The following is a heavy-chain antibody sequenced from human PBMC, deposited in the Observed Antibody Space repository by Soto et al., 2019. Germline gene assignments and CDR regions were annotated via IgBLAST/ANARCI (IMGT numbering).Heavy chain of an antibody. J-gene: IGHJ5*02. CDR2: IYYSGST. V-gene: IGHV4-30-4*01. Sequence: SETLSLTCTVSGGSISSGDYYWSWIRQPPGKGLEWIGYIYYSGSTYYNPSLKSRVTISVDTSKDQFSLKLSSVTAADTAVYYCAVVPAAIGYFRFFDPWGQGTLVTVSS. D-gene: IGHD2-2*02. CDR1: GGSISSGDYY. CDR3: AVVPAAIGYFRFFDP.